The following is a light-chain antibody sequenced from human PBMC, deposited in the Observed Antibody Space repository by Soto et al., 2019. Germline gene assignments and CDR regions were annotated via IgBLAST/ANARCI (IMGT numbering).Light chain of an antibody. CDR2: DVS. CDR1: QSVTSGY. Sequence: EIVLTQSPGTLSLSLGERDTLSCRASQSVTSGYLAWYQQKPGRAPTLLIYDVSRRAAGVPDRFSGRGSGTDFTLTISRLEPQDFAIYYCQQYGSLSWTFGQGTKV. V-gene: IGKV3-20*01. CDR3: QQYGSLSWT. J-gene: IGKJ1*01.